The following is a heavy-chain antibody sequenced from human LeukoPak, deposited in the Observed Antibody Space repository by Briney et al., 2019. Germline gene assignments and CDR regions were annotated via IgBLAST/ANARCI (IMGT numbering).Heavy chain of an antibody. V-gene: IGHV3-7*03. D-gene: IGHD3-10*02. J-gene: IGHJ4*02. CDR2: ISNGGSPT. CDR1: GYIFSPYW. CDR3: TRENYVPDS. Sequence: GGSLRLSCVASGYIFSPYWMSWVRQTPGKGLEWVASISNGGSPTYYVDSVRGRFTISRDDARNSLFLQMNGLRADDTAVYYCTRENYVPDSWGQGTLVTVSS.